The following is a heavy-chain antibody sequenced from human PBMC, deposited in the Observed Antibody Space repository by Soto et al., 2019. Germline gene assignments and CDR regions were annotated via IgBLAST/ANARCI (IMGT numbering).Heavy chain of an antibody. CDR2: MNPNSGNT. V-gene: IGHV1-8*01. J-gene: IGHJ4*02. Sequence: QVQLVQSGAEVKKPGASVKVSCKASGYSFTSYDINWVRQATGQGLEWMGWMNPNSGNTGYAQKFQGRVTMTTDTSTSTAYMELRSLRSDDTAVYYCAREGPPEDYWGQGTLVTVSS. CDR1: GYSFTSYD. CDR3: AREGPPEDY.